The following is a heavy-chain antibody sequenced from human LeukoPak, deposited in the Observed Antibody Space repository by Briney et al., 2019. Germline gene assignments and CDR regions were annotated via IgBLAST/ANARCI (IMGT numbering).Heavy chain of an antibody. J-gene: IGHJ4*02. Sequence: GGSLRLSCAASGFTFSSYGMHWVRQAPGKGLEWVAVIWYDGSNKYYADSVKGRFTISRDNSKNTLYLQMNSLRAEDTAVYYCARDPDYSSGWHTGIDYWGQGTLVTVSS. V-gene: IGHV3-33*01. CDR1: GFTFSSYG. D-gene: IGHD6-19*01. CDR3: ARDPDYSSGWHTGIDY. CDR2: IWYDGSNK.